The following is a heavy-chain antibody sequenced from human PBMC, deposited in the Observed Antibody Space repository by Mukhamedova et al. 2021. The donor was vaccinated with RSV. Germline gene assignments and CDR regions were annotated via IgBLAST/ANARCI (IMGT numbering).Heavy chain of an antibody. V-gene: IGHV4-59*10. CDR1: GGSITNYY. CDR2: IYTSGST. CDR3: AGGFNFGSYYYG. J-gene: IGHJ6*01. D-gene: IGHD3-10*01. Sequence: AVSGGSITNYYWTWIRQPAGKGLEWIGRIYTSGSTTYNPSLKSRVTMSKDASNNEFSLKLRSVTSASTAIYYCAGGFNFGSYYYG.